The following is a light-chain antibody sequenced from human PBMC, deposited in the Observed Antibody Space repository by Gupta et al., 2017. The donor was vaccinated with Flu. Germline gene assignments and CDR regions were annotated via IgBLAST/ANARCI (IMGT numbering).Light chain of an antibody. CDR3: QQRADWPAS. CDR2: DTS. CDR1: SGTTS. J-gene: IGKJ3*01. Sequence: SGTTSLAWYQQRSGHAPRPLIYDTSTRATGIPARFSGSASGTDFTLTISSLEPEDFAVYYCQQRADWPASFGPGTTVDIK. V-gene: IGKV3-11*01.